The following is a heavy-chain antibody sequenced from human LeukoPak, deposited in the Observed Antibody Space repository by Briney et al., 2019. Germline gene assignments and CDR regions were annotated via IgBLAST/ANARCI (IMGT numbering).Heavy chain of an antibody. CDR3: ARDKVEGPTLFDF. CDR2: IKQDEGEK. Sequence: GGSLRLSCAASGFTFSSHWMSWVRQAPGKGPEWAANIKQDEGEKYYVDSVKGRFTISRDNAKSSLYLQMNSLRVEDTAVYYCARDKVEGPTLFDFWGQGTLVTVSS. V-gene: IGHV3-7*01. J-gene: IGHJ4*02. CDR1: GFTFSSHW.